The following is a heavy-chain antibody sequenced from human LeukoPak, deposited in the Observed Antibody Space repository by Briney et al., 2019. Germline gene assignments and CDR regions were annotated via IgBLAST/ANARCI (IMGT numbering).Heavy chain of an antibody. CDR3: ARDGGSGNTKKKIYYYYGMDV. CDR1: RFTFSDYY. V-gene: IGHV3-11*06. J-gene: IGHJ6*04. D-gene: IGHD3-10*01. Sequence: GGSLRLSCAPSRFTFSDYYMSWIREAPGKGLEWFSYISSSSSYTNYADSVKGRFTISRDNAKNSLYLQMNSLRAEDTAVYYCARDGGSGNTKKKIYYYYGMDVWGKGTTVTVSS. CDR2: ISSSSSYT.